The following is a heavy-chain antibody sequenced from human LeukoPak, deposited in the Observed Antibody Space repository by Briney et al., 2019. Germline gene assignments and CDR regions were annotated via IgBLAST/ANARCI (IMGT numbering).Heavy chain of an antibody. V-gene: IGHV3-30*02. CDR3: ARGKGYCTNGVCRAIDY. J-gene: IGHJ4*02. D-gene: IGHD2-8*01. Sequence: GGSLRLSCAASGFTFSSYGMHWVRQAPGKGLEWVAFIRYDGSDKYYGDSVKGRFTISRDKSKNTLYLQMNSLRVEDTAVYYCARGKGYCTNGVCRAIDYWGQGTLVTVSS. CDR2: IRYDGSDK. CDR1: GFTFSSYG.